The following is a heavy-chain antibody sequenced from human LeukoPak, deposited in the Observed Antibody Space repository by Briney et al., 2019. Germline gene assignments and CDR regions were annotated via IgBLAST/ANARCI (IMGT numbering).Heavy chain of an antibody. D-gene: IGHD3-3*01. V-gene: IGHV3-23*01. CDR1: GFTFRSYS. J-gene: IGHJ4*02. CDR2: ISGGGDIT. Sequence: GGSLRLSCAASGFTFRSYSMTWVRQAPGKGLEWVSVISGGGDITFFADSVKGRFTISRDNAKNTLYLQMNSLRAEDTAVYYCAKVETYYDFWSGYPDYWGQGTLVTVSS. CDR3: AKVETYYDFWSGYPDY.